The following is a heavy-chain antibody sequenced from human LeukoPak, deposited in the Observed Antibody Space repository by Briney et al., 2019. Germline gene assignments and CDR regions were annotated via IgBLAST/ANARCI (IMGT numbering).Heavy chain of an antibody. CDR2: IYPGDSDT. D-gene: IGHD5-12*01. V-gene: IGHV5-51*01. Sequence: GESLKISCKGSGYRFTTYWIGWVRQMPGRGLEWMGIIYPGDSDTRYSPTFQGQVTISADKSISTAYLQWSSLKASDTAMYYCARHYDSIDYYFDYWGQGTLVTVSS. CDR3: ARHYDSIDYYFDY. J-gene: IGHJ4*02. CDR1: GYRFTTYW.